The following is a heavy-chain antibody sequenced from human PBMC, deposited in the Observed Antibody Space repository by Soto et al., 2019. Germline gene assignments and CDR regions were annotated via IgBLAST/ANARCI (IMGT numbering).Heavy chain of an antibody. CDR1: GGTFSSYA. J-gene: IGHJ6*02. CDR2: IIPIFGTA. CDR3: ARGESSSWFRYYYYYGMDV. V-gene: IGHV1-69*01. D-gene: IGHD6-13*01. Sequence: QVQLVQSGAEVKKPGSSVKVSCKASGGTFSSYAISWVRQAPGQGLEWMGGIIPIFGTANYAQKFQGRVTITADESTSTAYMERSSLRSEDTAVYYCARGESSSWFRYYYYYGMDVWGQGTTVTVSS.